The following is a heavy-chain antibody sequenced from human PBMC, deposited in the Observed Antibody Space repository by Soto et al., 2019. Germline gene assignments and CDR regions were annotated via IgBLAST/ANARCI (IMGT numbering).Heavy chain of an antibody. Sequence: PGGSLRLSYAASGFTFSSYAMHWVRQAPGKGLEWVAVISYDGSNKYYADSVKGRFTISRDNSKNTLYLQMNSLRAEDTAVYYCAKICGGDCYDYFDYWGQGTLGTVSA. CDR3: AKICGGDCYDYFDY. D-gene: IGHD2-21*02. CDR1: GFTFSSYA. CDR2: ISYDGSNK. V-gene: IGHV3-30-3*01. J-gene: IGHJ4*02.